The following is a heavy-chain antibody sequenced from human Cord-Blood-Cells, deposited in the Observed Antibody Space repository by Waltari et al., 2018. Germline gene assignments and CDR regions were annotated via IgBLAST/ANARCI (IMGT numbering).Heavy chain of an antibody. CDR2: INPNSGGT. Sequence: QVQLVPSGAEVKKPGASVKVSCKASGYTLTGYYIHWVRQAPGQGLEWMGWINPNSGGTNYAQKFQGWVTMTRDTSISTAYMELSRLRSDDTAVYYCARDLTGDNNYWGQGTLVTVSS. D-gene: IGHD7-27*01. CDR3: ARDLTGDNNY. J-gene: IGHJ4*02. V-gene: IGHV1-2*04. CDR1: GYTLTGYY.